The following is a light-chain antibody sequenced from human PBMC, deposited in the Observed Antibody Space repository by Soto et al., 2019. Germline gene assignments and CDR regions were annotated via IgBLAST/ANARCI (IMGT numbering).Light chain of an antibody. CDR3: MQGRYWPWT. V-gene: IGKV2-30*02. CDR2: QVS. CDR1: QSRVHSSGNTY. J-gene: IGKJ1*01. Sequence: DVVMTQSPLSLHVTLGQPASISCRSSQSRVHSSGNTYLNWFLRRPDHSPRRLIYQVSNRDSGVPEGITGSESGLDFTLKISGVEAVYVWVYYSMQGRYWPWTFCQGTMVEIK.